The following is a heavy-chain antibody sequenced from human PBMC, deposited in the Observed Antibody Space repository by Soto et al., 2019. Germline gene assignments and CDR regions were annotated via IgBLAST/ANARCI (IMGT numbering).Heavy chain of an antibody. Sequence: EVQLLESGGGLVQPGGSLRLSCTASGFSFSSYAMSWVRQAPGKGLEWVSVISGSTATIHYADSVKGRFTISRDNSKNKLYLQMNSLRAEDTAVYYCAKGRKGYHDRNGSPWTFDVWGQGTMVTVSP. CDR3: AKGRKGYHDRNGSPWTFDV. V-gene: IGHV3-23*01. D-gene: IGHD3-22*01. J-gene: IGHJ3*01. CDR1: GFSFSSYA. CDR2: ISGSTATI.